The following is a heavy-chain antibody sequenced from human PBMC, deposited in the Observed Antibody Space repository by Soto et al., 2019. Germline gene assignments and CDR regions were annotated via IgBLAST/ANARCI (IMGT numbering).Heavy chain of an antibody. V-gene: IGHV6-1*01. CDR3: ARDRGDSSGWYYYYYYGMDV. J-gene: IGHJ6*02. CDR2: TYYRSKWYN. Sequence: SQTLSLTCVISGDSVSSNSAAWNWIRQSPSRGLEWLGRTYYRSKWYNDYAVSVKSRITINPDTSENQFSLQLNSVTPEDTAVYYCARDRGDSSGWYYYYYYGMDVWGQGTTVTVSS. D-gene: IGHD6-19*01. CDR1: GDSVSSNSAA.